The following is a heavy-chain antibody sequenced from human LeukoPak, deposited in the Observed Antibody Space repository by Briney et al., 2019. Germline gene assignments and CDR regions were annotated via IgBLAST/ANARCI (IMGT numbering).Heavy chain of an antibody. V-gene: IGHV4-39*01. D-gene: IGHD3-9*01. CDR1: GGSISSSSYY. CDR3: ARRLVMYYYYYYYMDV. J-gene: IGHJ6*03. Sequence: SETLSLTCTVSGGSISSSSYYWGWIRQPPGKGLEWIGSIYYSGSTYYNPSLKSRVTISVDTSKNQFSLKLSSVTAADTAVYYCARRLVMYYYYYYYMDVWGKGTTVTIPS. CDR2: IYYSGST.